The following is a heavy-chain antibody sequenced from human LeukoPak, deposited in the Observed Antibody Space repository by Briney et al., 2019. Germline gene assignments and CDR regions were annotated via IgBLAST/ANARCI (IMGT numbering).Heavy chain of an antibody. CDR2: INHSGST. Sequence: PSETLSLTCAVYGGSFSGYYWSWIRQPPGKGLEWIGEINHSGSTNYNPSLKSRVTISADTSKNQFSLKLSSVTAADTAVYYCARSLDTAMVTYNYWGQGTLVTVSS. CDR1: GGSFSGYY. J-gene: IGHJ4*02. CDR3: ARSLDTAMVTYNY. D-gene: IGHD5-18*01. V-gene: IGHV4-34*01.